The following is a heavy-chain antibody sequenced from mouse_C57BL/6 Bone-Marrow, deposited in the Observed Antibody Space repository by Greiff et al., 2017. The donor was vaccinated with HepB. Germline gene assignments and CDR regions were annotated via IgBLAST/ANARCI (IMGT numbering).Heavy chain of an antibody. CDR1: GYTFTSYW. J-gene: IGHJ2*01. Sequence: QVQLKQPGAELVKPGASVKLSCKASGYTFTSYWMHWVKQRPGQGLEWIGMIHPNSGSTNYNEKFKSKATLTVDKSSSTAYMQLSSLTSEDSAVYYCAGRYYYGSSPYYFDYWDQGTTLTVSS. CDR2: IHPNSGST. V-gene: IGHV1-64*01. CDR3: AGRYYYGSSPYYFDY. D-gene: IGHD1-1*01.